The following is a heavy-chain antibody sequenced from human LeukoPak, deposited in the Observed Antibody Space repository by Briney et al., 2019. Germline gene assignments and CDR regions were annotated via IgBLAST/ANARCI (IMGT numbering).Heavy chain of an antibody. V-gene: IGHV4-59*01. J-gene: IGHJ4*02. CDR2: IYYSGST. CDR3: ARNYDDSSGYYQTRAFDY. CDR1: GGSISSYY. Sequence: PSETLSLTCTVSGGSISSYYWSWIRQPPGKGLEWIGYIYYSGSTNYNPSLKSRVTISVDTSKNQFSLKLSSVTAADTAVYYCARNYDDSSGYYQTRAFDYWGQGTLVTVSS. D-gene: IGHD3-22*01.